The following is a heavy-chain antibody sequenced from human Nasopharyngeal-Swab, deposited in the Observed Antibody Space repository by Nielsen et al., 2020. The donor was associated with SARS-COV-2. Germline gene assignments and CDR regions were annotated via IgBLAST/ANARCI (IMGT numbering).Heavy chain of an antibody. Sequence: GGSLRLSCAASGFTFSSYSMNWVRQAPGKGLEWVSYISSSSSTIYYADSVKGRFTISRDNAKNSLYLQMNSLRAEDTAVYNCAREGGDGFDYWGQGTLVTVSS. J-gene: IGHJ4*02. CDR2: ISSSSSTI. V-gene: IGHV3-48*01. CDR3: AREGGDGFDY. CDR1: GFTFSSYS. D-gene: IGHD1-26*01.